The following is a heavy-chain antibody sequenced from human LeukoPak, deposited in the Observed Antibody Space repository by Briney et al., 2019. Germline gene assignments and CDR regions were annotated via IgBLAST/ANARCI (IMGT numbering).Heavy chain of an antibody. J-gene: IGHJ4*02. Sequence: GSLILSCAASGFTFMNYVIHWVRQAPGKGLEWVAVTSSDLNVKLYADSVKGRFTISRDNSRSTLYLQMNSLRPEDTAIYYCAREGYYGSGSPPSLYFDYWGQGTLVTVSS. V-gene: IGHV3-30-3*01. CDR2: TSSDLNVK. D-gene: IGHD3-10*01. CDR3: AREGYYGSGSPPSLYFDY. CDR1: GFTFMNYV.